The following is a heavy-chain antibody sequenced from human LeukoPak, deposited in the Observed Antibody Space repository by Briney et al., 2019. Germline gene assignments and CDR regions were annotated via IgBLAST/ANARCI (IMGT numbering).Heavy chain of an antibody. V-gene: IGHV3-30*18. Sequence: QPGRSLRLSSAASGFTFSSYGVHWVRQAPGKGLEWVAVISSDGSNKYYAASMKGRISIHSDNSKNPLSLQMNSRGGDDAAVYYCWEERGSGWGFDPWGQGTLVTVSS. D-gene: IGHD6-19*01. CDR3: WEERGSGWGFDP. CDR1: GFTFSSYG. CDR2: ISSDGSNK. J-gene: IGHJ5*02.